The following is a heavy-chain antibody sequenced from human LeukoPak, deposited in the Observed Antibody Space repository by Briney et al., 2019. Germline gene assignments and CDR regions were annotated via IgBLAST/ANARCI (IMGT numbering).Heavy chain of an antibody. CDR1: GGSFSDYY. Sequence: SETLSLTCAVYGGSFSDYYWSWIRQPPGKRLEWLGEINHSGSTNYNPSLKSRVTISVDTSKNQFSLKLSSVTAADTAVYYCARERRITMIGWYFDYWGQGTLVTVSS. CDR2: INHSGST. D-gene: IGHD3-22*01. V-gene: IGHV4-34*01. J-gene: IGHJ4*02. CDR3: ARERRITMIGWYFDY.